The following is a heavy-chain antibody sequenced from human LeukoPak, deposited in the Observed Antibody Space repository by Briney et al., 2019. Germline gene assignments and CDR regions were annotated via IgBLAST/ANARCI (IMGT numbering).Heavy chain of an antibody. Sequence: ASVKVSCRASGGTFSSYAISWVRQAPGQGLEWMGGIIPIFGTANYAQKFQGRVTITADESTSTAYMGLSSLRSEDTAVYYCASPGYSSGWEFDYWGQGTLVTVSS. CDR3: ASPGYSSGWEFDY. J-gene: IGHJ4*02. V-gene: IGHV1-69*13. D-gene: IGHD6-19*01. CDR2: IIPIFGTA. CDR1: GGTFSSYA.